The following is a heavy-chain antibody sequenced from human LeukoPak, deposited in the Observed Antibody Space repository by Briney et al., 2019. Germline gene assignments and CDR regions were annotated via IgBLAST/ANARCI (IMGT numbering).Heavy chain of an antibody. J-gene: IGHJ5*02. Sequence: ASVKVSCKASRYTFTAYYIHWVRQAPGQGLEWMGWINSNSGDTNLAQKFQDRVTMTRDTSISTAYMDLSSLRSDDTAVYYCARDRSQVGWGWFDPWGQGTLVTVSS. V-gene: IGHV1-2*02. D-gene: IGHD3-10*01. CDR2: INSNSGDT. CDR1: RYTFTAYY. CDR3: ARDRSQVGWGWFDP.